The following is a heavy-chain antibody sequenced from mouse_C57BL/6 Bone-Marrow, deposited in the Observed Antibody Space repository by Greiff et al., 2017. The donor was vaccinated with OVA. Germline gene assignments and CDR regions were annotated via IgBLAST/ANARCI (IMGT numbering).Heavy chain of an antibody. Sequence: VHLVESGPGLVQPSQSLSITCTVSGFSFTSYGVHWVRQSPGKGLEWLGVIWSGGSTDYNAAFISRLSISKDNSKRQVFFKMNSLQADDTAIYYCARNEEGYAMDYWGQGTSVTVSA. V-gene: IGHV2-2*01. CDR2: IWSGGST. CDR1: GFSFTSYG. CDR3: ARNEEGYAMDY. J-gene: IGHJ4*01.